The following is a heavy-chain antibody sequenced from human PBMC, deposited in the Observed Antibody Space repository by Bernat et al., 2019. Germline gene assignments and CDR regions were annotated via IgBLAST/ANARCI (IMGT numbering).Heavy chain of an antibody. CDR3: ARGRVHVYVWGSYRYTPRYGMDV. V-gene: IGHV4-34*01. J-gene: IGHJ6*02. CDR1: GGSFSGYY. CDR2: INHSGST. Sequence: QVQLQQWGAGLLKPSETLSLTCAVYGGSFSGYYWSWIRQPPGKGLEWIGEINHSGSTNYNPSLKSRVTISVDTSKNQFSLKLSSVTAAYTAVYYCARGRVHVYVWGSYRYTPRYGMDVWGQGTTVTVSS. D-gene: IGHD3-16*02.